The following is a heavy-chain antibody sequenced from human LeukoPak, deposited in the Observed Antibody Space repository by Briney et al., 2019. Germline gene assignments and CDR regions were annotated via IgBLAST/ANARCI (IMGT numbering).Heavy chain of an antibody. CDR2: IIPIFGTA. D-gene: IGHD3-22*01. CDR1: GGTFSSYA. J-gene: IGHJ5*02. Sequence: SVKVSCKASGGTFSSYAISWVRQAPGQGLEWMGGIIPIFGTANYAQKFQGRVTMTRDTSTSTVYMELSSLRSEDTAVYYCASLFSSGPLGGPWGQGTLVTVSS. V-gene: IGHV1-69*05. CDR3: ASLFSSGPLGGP.